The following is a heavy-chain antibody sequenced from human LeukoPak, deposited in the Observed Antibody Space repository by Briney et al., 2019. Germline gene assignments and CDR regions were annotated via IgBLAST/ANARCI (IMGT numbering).Heavy chain of an antibody. CDR2: INHSGST. J-gene: IGHJ5*02. Sequence: SETLSLTCAVYGGSFSGYYWSWIRQPPGKGLEWIGEINHSGSTNYNPSLKSRVTISVDTSKNQFSLKLSSVTAADTAVYYCARGGEYCSGGSCYSRPPTNWFDPWGQGTLVTVSS. V-gene: IGHV4-34*01. D-gene: IGHD2-15*01. CDR3: ARGGEYCSGGSCYSRPPTNWFDP. CDR1: GGSFSGYY.